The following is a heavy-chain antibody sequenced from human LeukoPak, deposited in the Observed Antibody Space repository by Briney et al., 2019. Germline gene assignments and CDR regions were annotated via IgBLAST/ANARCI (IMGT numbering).Heavy chain of an antibody. Sequence: GGSLRLSCAASGFTFSNAWMSWVRQAPGKGLEWVGRIKSKTDGGTIDYAAPVKGRFTISRDDSKNMLYLQMNSLRAEDTAVYLCLYYTSGTFYNGVRWGQGTLVTVSS. CDR2: IKSKTDGGTI. CDR1: GFTFSNAW. D-gene: IGHD3-10*01. J-gene: IGHJ4*02. CDR3: LYYTSGTFYNGVR. V-gene: IGHV3-15*01.